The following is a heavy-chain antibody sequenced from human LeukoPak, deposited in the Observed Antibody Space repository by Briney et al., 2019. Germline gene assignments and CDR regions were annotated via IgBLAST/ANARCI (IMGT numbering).Heavy chain of an antibody. D-gene: IGHD3-3*01. V-gene: IGHV4-30-2*01. CDR1: GGSISSGGYS. J-gene: IGHJ6*02. Sequence: SETLSLTCAVSGGSISSGGYSWSWIRQPPGKGLEWIGCIYHSGSTYYNPSLKSRVTISVDRSKNQFSLKLSSVTAADTAVYYCARERDFWSGYGMDVWGQGTTVTVSS. CDR2: IYHSGST. CDR3: ARERDFWSGYGMDV.